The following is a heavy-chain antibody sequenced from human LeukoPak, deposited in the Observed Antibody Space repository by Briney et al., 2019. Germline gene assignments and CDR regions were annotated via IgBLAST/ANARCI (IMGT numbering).Heavy chain of an antibody. CDR3: ARETSQKGAHYMDV. CDR1: GGSISSYY. J-gene: IGHJ6*03. CDR2: IYTDGST. V-gene: IGHV4-4*07. Sequence: SETLSLTCTVSGGSISSYYWSWIRQPAGKGLEWIGRIYTDGSTDYNPSLKSRVTISVDTSKNQFSLKLSSVTAADTAVYYCARETSQKGAHYMDVWGKGTTVTISS. D-gene: IGHD3-16*01.